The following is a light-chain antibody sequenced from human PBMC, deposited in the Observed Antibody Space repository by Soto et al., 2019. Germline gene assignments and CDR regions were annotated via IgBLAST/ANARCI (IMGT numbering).Light chain of an antibody. CDR3: QQYNSWPPIT. Sequence: DIQMTQSPSTLSASVGDRVTITCRASQSISSWLAWYQQKPGKAPKLLIYKASSLESGVPSRFSGSGSGTEFTLTISSLQPDDFAVYYCQQYNSWPPITFGPGTKVDIK. V-gene: IGKV1-5*03. CDR1: QSISSW. CDR2: KAS. J-gene: IGKJ3*01.